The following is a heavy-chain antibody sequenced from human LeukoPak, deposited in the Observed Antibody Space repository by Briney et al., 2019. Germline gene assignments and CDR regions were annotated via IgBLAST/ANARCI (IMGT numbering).Heavy chain of an antibody. Sequence: GGSLRLSCAASGFTFSSYEMNWVRQAPGKGLEWVSYISSIVSTIYYADSVKGRFTISRDNAKNSLYLQMNSLRAEDTAVYYCARDRGLDTYYYDSSGYYYWYFDLWGRGTLVTVSS. CDR1: GFTFSSYE. CDR2: ISSIVSTI. D-gene: IGHD3-22*01. V-gene: IGHV3-48*03. J-gene: IGHJ2*01. CDR3: ARDRGLDTYYYDSSGYYYWYFDL.